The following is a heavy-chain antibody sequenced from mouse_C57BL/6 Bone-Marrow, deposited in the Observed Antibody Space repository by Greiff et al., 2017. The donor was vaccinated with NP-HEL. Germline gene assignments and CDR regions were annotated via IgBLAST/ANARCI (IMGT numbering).Heavy chain of an antibody. J-gene: IGHJ1*03. CDR3: ARPSYGNYEYFDV. D-gene: IGHD2-1*01. V-gene: IGHV1-53*01. Sequence: QVQLKQSGTELVKPGASVKLSCKASGYTFTSYWMHWVKQRPGQGLEWIGNINPSNGGTNYNEKFKSKATLTVDKSSSTAYMQLSSLTSEDSAVYYCARPSYGNYEYFDVWGTGTTVTVSS. CDR1: GYTFTSYW. CDR2: INPSNGGT.